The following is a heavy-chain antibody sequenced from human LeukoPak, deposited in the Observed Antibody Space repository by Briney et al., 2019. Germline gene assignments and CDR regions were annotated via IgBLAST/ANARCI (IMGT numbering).Heavy chain of an antibody. Sequence: PGGSLRLSCAASGVTFSSYAMSWVRQAPGKGLEWVSGIWGSGSPTCYTDSVKGRFTISRDNSRNTLNLQMNSLRAEDTAVYYCVKDLGVNTLGYFQDWGQGTLVAVSS. J-gene: IGHJ1*01. CDR1: GVTFSSYA. D-gene: IGHD3-22*01. CDR3: VKDLGVNTLGYFQD. CDR2: IWGSGSPT. V-gene: IGHV3-23*01.